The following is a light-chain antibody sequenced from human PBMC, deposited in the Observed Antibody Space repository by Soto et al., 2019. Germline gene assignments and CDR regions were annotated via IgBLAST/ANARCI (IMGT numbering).Light chain of an antibody. Sequence: DIQMTQSPSTLSASVGDRVTITCRASQSISSWFAWYQQKPGKAPKLLIYDASSLESGVPSRFSGSGAGTEFTLTMSSLQPDDFASYYCQQYNSYSPYTFGQGNKLEI. J-gene: IGKJ2*01. V-gene: IGKV1-5*01. CDR3: QQYNSYSPYT. CDR1: QSISSW. CDR2: DAS.